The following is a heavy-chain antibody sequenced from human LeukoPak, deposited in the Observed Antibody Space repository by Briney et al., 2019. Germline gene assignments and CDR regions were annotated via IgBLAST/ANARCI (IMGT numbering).Heavy chain of an antibody. CDR3: ARDAVDIVATPYFDY. J-gene: IGHJ4*02. D-gene: IGHD5-12*01. CDR1: GFTFSSHS. V-gene: IGHV3-48*04. CDR2: ISSSSSTI. Sequence: GGSLRLSCAASGFTFSSHSMNWVRQAPGKGLEWVSYISSSSSTIYYADSVKGRFTISRDNAKNSLYLQMNSLRAEDTAVYYCARDAVDIVATPYFDYWGQGTLVTVSS.